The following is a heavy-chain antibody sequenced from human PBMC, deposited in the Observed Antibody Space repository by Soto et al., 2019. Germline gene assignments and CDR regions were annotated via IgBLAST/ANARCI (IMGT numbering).Heavy chain of an antibody. Sequence: GGSLRLSCAASGFTFSSYAMSWVRQAPGKGLEWVSAISGSGGSTYYADSVKGRFTISRDNSKNTLYLQMNSLRAEDMAVYYCAKGYDILTGYYSVDAFDIWGQGTMVTVSS. V-gene: IGHV3-23*01. CDR3: AKGYDILTGYYSVDAFDI. CDR1: GFTFSSYA. CDR2: ISGSGGST. J-gene: IGHJ3*02. D-gene: IGHD3-9*01.